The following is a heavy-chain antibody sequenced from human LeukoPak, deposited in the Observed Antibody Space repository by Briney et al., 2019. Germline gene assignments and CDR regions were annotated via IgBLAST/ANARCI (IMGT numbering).Heavy chain of an antibody. CDR3: ARGGGSYGFDY. CDR2: ISSSRTI. Sequence: GGSLRLSCAASGFTFSSYSMDWVRQAPWKGLEWVSYISSSRTIYYAESVMGRFTISRDNAKKSLYLQMNSLRAEDTAVYYCARGGGSYGFDYWGQGTLVTVSS. D-gene: IGHD1-26*01. CDR1: GFTFSSYS. J-gene: IGHJ4*02. V-gene: IGHV3-48*01.